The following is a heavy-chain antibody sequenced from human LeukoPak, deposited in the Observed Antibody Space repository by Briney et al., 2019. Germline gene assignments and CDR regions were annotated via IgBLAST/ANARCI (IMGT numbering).Heavy chain of an antibody. D-gene: IGHD1-14*01. J-gene: IGHJ5*02. CDR3: ARRAEGRWFDP. Sequence: GESLKISCKGSGYTFTTSWIGWVRQMPGKGLELMAMIYPGNSDTRYSPSFQGQVTISVDKSISTAYLQWSSPEASDTAMYYCARRAEGRWFDPWGQGTLVTVSS. V-gene: IGHV5-51*01. CDR1: GYTFTTSW. CDR2: IYPGNSDT.